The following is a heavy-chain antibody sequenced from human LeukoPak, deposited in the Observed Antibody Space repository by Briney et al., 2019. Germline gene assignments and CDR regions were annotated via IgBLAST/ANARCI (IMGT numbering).Heavy chain of an antibody. CDR3: AREGSYQQLAPLEGLFDWFDP. CDR2: INPNSGGT. J-gene: IGHJ5*02. CDR1: GYTFTGYH. Sequence: ASVKVSCKASGYTFTGYHMHWVRQAPGQGLEWMGWINPNSGGTNYAQKFQGWVTMTRDTSISTAYMELSSLRSEDTAVYYCAREGSYQQLAPLEGLFDWFDPWGQGTLVTLSS. D-gene: IGHD6-13*01. V-gene: IGHV1-2*04.